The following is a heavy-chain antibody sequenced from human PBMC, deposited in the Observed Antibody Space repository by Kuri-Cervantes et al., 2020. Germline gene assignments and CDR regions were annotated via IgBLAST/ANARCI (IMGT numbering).Heavy chain of an antibody. CDR2: VYYSGST. D-gene: IGHD1-26*01. V-gene: IGHV4-59*01. J-gene: IGHJ4*02. CDR1: GGSISSYY. CDR3: ARELGATPGSFDY. Sequence: GSLRLSCTVSGGSISSYYWSWIRQPPGKGLEWMGCVYYSGSTKYNPSLKSRVTISVDSSKNQFSLKLSSVTAADTAVYYCARELGATPGSFDYWGLGTLVTVSS.